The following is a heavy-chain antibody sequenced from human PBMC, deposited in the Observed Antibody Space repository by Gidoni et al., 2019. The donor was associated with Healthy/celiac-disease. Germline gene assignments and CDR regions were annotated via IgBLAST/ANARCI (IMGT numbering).Heavy chain of an antibody. CDR2: INHSGST. CDR3: ARGHQGRGWFDP. Sequence: QVQLQQWGAGLLKPSETLSLTCAVYGGSFSGYYWSWIRQPPGKGLEWIGEINHSGSTNYNPSLESRVTISVDTSKNQFSLKLSSVTAADTAVYYCARGHQGRGWFDPWGQGTLVTVSS. CDR1: GGSFSGYY. V-gene: IGHV4-34*01. J-gene: IGHJ5*02.